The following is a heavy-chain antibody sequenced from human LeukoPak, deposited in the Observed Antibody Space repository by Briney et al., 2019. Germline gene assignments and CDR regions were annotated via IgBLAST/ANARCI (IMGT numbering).Heavy chain of an antibody. J-gene: IGHJ4*02. V-gene: IGHV1-69*04. CDR1: GGTFSSYA. D-gene: IGHD3-22*01. CDR3: ASDLYYYDSSGYYC. Sequence: SVKVSCKASGGTFSSYAISWVRQAPGQGLEWMGRIIPILGIANYEQKFQGRVTITADKSTSTAYMELSSLRSEDTAVYYCASDLYYYDSSGYYCWGQGTLVTVSS. CDR2: IIPILGIA.